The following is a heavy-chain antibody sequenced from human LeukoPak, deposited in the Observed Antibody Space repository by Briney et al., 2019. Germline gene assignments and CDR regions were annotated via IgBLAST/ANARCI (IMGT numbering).Heavy chain of an antibody. Sequence: GASVKVSFKASGYAFTGYYMHWVRQAPGQGLEWMGRINPNSGGTNYAQKFQGRVTMTRETSISTAYMELSRLRSDDTAVYYCARPYDSSAFLPFDYWGQGTLVTVSS. V-gene: IGHV1-2*06. J-gene: IGHJ4*02. CDR3: ARPYDSSAFLPFDY. D-gene: IGHD3-22*01. CDR2: INPNSGGT. CDR1: GYAFTGYY.